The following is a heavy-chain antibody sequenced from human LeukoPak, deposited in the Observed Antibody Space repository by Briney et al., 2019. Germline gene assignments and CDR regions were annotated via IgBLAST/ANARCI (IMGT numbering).Heavy chain of an antibody. D-gene: IGHD2-15*01. CDR1: GGSISSSSYY. V-gene: IGHV4-61*05. J-gene: IGHJ3*02. CDR3: ARLPRPGPYCSGGSCDAFDI. CDR2: IYYSGST. Sequence: PSETLSLTCTVSGGSISSSSYYWGWIRQPPGKGLEWIGYIYYSGSTNYNPSLKSRVTISVDTSKNQFSLKLSSVTAADTAVYYCARLPRPGPYCSGGSCDAFDIWGQGTMVTVSS.